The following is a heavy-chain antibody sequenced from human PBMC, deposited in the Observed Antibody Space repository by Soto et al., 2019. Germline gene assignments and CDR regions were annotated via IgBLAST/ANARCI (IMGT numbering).Heavy chain of an antibody. J-gene: IGHJ4*02. CDR3: ARVPGKDYGDYYFDY. D-gene: IGHD4-17*01. V-gene: IGHV4-59*08. CDR2: IYYSGST. CDR1: GGSISSYY. Sequence: SETLSLTCTVSGGSISSYYWSWIRQPPGKGLEGMGYIYYSGSTNYNPSLKSRVTISVDTSKNQFSLRLSSVTAADTAVYYCARVPGKDYGDYYFDYWGQGTLVTVS.